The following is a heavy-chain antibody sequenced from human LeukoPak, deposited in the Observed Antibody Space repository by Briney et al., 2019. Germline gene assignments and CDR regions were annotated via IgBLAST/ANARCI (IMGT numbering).Heavy chain of an antibody. CDR1: GFTFSNYE. CDR2: ISSGGSDI. CDR3: ARVGTKSSSSGYYFAVGFDC. Sequence: GGSLRLSCAASGFTFSNYEMNWVRQAPGKGLERISYISSGGSDIYYADSVKGRFTISRDNAKNSLFLQMNSLRAEDTAVYYCARVGTKSSSSGYYFAVGFDCWGQGSQVTVSS. V-gene: IGHV3-48*03. D-gene: IGHD3-22*01. J-gene: IGHJ4*02.